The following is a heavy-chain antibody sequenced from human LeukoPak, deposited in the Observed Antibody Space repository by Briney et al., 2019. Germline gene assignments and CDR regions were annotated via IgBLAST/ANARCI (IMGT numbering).Heavy chain of an antibody. CDR1: GFTFGDYA. Sequence: GGYLRLSCTTSGFTFGDYAMSWVRQAPGKGLEWVGFIRSKGHGGTTEYAASVRGRFTISRDDSKSVAYLQMNSLKTEDTAVYYCTRLGNYCSGGSCFPNSYYYGMDVWGQGTTVAVSS. CDR3: TRLGNYCSGGSCFPNSYYYGMDV. J-gene: IGHJ6*02. D-gene: IGHD2-15*01. CDR2: IRSKGHGGTT. V-gene: IGHV3-49*04.